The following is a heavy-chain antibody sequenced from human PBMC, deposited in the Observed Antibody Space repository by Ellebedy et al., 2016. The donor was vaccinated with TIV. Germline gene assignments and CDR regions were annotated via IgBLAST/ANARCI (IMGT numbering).Heavy chain of an antibody. Sequence: AASVKVSCKASGYTFTSYGISWVRQAPGQGLEWMGWINPKSDATNYAQKFQGRVTMTRDTSISTAYMELRRLRSDDTAVYYCARQSGEYPVYNWFDPWGQGTLVTVSS. CDR2: INPKSDAT. D-gene: IGHD3-10*01. J-gene: IGHJ5*02. CDR1: GYTFTSYG. V-gene: IGHV1-2*02. CDR3: ARQSGEYPVYNWFDP.